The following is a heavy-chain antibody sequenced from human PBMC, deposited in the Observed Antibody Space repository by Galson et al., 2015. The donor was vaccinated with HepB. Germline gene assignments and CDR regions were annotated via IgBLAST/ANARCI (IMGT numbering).Heavy chain of an antibody. CDR1: GGSISSGDYY. D-gene: IGHD3-22*01. J-gene: IGHJ5*02. CDR2: IYYSGST. Sequence: TLSLTCTVSGGSISSGDYYWSWIRQPPGKGLEWIGYIYYSGSTYYNPSLKSRVTISVDTSKNQFSLKLSSVTAADTAVYYCARGGITMIVPLGDWFDPWGQGTLVTVSS. V-gene: IGHV4-30-4*01. CDR3: ARGGITMIVPLGDWFDP.